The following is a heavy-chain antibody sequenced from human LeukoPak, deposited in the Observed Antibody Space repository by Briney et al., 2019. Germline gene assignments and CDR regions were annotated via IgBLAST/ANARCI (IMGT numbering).Heavy chain of an antibody. CDR2: IYSSGST. J-gene: IGHJ4*02. D-gene: IGHD6-6*01. CDR3: ARHALDRVREYYFDY. V-gene: IGHV4-59*08. CDR1: GDSINSYY. Sequence: SETLSLTCTVSGDSINSYYWSWIRQPPGRGLEWIGYIYSSGSTNYNPSLKSRVTISVDTSKNQFSLKLSSVTAADTAVYYCARHALDRVREYYFDYWGQGTLVTVSS.